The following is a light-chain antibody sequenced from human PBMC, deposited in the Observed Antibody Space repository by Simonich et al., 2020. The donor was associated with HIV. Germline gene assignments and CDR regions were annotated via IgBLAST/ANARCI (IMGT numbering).Light chain of an antibody. CDR2: GAS. V-gene: IGKV3-15*01. Sequence: IVMTQSPATLSVSPGERVTLSCRASQRVSSNLAWYQQKPGQSPRLLIYGASTRATGIPAKFSGSWSGTEFTLTISSMQSEDSAIYYCHQYNNRPLTFGGGTKVEIK. CDR3: HQYNNRPLT. J-gene: IGKJ4*01. CDR1: QRVSSN.